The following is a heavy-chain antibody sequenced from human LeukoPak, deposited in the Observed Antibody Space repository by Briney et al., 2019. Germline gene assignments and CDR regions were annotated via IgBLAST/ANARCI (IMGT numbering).Heavy chain of an antibody. CDR1: GFTFSSYE. J-gene: IGHJ4*02. CDR3: ARSRGYSYGYIDPFDY. V-gene: IGHV3-48*03. Sequence: PGGSLRLSCAASGFTFSSYEMNWVRQAPGNGLEWVSYISSSGSTIYYADSVKGRFTISRDNAKNSLYLQMNSLRAEDTAVYYCARSRGYSYGYIDPFDYWGQGTLVTVSS. D-gene: IGHD5-18*01. CDR2: ISSSGSTI.